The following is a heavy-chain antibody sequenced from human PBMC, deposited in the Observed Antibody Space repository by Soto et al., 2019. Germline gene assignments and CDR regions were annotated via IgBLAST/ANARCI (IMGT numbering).Heavy chain of an antibody. J-gene: IGHJ5*02. Sequence: PSETLSLTCTVSGGSISSYYWSWIRQPPGKGLEWIGYIYYSGSTNYNPSLKSRVTISVDTSKNQFSLKLSSVTAADTAVYYCARAADDYTRGNGFDPWGQGTLVTVSS. CDR1: GGSISSYY. D-gene: IGHD4-4*01. V-gene: IGHV4-59*01. CDR2: IYYSGST. CDR3: ARAADDYTRGNGFDP.